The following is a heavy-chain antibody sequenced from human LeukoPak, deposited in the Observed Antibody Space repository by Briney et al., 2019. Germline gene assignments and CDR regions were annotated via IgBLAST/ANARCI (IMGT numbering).Heavy chain of an antibody. Sequence: SETLSLTCTVYGGSFSGYYWSWIRQPPGKGLEWIGEINHSGSTNYNPSLKSRVTISVDTSKNQFSLKLSSVTAADTAVYYCARHRGYDNFDSWGQGTLVTVSS. CDR3: ARHRGYDNFDS. V-gene: IGHV4-34*01. D-gene: IGHD5-12*01. CDR2: INHSGST. CDR1: GGSFSGYY. J-gene: IGHJ4*02.